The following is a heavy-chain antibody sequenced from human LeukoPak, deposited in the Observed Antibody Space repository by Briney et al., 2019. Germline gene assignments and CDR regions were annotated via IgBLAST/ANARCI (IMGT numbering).Heavy chain of an antibody. V-gene: IGHV1-69*04. Sequence: GASVTVSCTASGGTFSSYAISWVRQAPGQGLEWMGRIIPILGIANYAQKFQGRVTITADKSTSTAYMELSSLRSEDTAVYYCARISQVEAFDYWGQGTLVTVSS. CDR3: ARISQVEAFDY. J-gene: IGHJ4*02. CDR2: IIPILGIA. CDR1: GGTFSSYA.